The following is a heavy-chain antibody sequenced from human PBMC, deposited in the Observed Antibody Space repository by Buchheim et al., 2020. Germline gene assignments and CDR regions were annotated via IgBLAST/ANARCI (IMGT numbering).Heavy chain of an antibody. CDR2: MSPNSGNT. V-gene: IGHV1-8*01. Sequence: QVQLVQSGAEVKKPGASVKVSCKASGYTFTSYDINWVRQATGQGLEWMGWMSPNSGNTGYAQKFQGRVNMTRNTYISTAYMELSSLRSEDTAVYYCARYVDIVATISGYYYGMDVWGQGTT. CDR3: ARYVDIVATISGYYYGMDV. CDR1: GYTFTSYD. J-gene: IGHJ6*02. D-gene: IGHD5-12*01.